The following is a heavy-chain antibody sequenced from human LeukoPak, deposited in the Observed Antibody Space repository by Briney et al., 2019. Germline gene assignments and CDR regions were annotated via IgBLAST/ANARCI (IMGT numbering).Heavy chain of an antibody. CDR2: IRGRGDKT. J-gene: IGHJ4*02. D-gene: IGHD2-2*01. CDR1: GFTFSSYA. V-gene: IGHV3-23*01. CDR3: ARDWVTDTAAIDY. Sequence: GWSLTLSCAASGFTFSSYAMSWVRQAPGQGLEWVAAIRGRGDKTYHADSVKGRFTISSDNSKNTLFLQMNSLRAEDTAVYYCARDWVTDTAAIDYWGQGTLVSVSS.